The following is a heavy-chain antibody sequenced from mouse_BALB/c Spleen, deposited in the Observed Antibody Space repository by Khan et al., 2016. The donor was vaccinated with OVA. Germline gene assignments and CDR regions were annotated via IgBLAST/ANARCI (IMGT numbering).Heavy chain of an antibody. J-gene: IGHJ2*01. Sequence: VQLQQSGPELVKPGASVKISCKASGYSFTGYFMNWVMQSHGKSLEWIGRINPHIGETFYNQKFKGKATLTVDESSSTAHMALRSLASEDAAVYDCARIYRSDFDYWGQGTTLTVSS. V-gene: IGHV1-20*02. CDR2: INPHIGET. CDR1: GYSFTGYF. CDR3: ARIYRSDFDY. D-gene: IGHD1-1*01.